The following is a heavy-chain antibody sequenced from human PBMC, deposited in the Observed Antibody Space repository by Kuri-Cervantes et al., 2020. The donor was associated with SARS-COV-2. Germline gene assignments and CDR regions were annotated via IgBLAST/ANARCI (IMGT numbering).Heavy chain of an antibody. Sequence: SETLSLTCTVSGGSISRGSYYWSWIRQPAGKGLEWMGRVQTSGSTNYNPSLESRLTISIDTSKNQFSLKLRSVTAADTALYFCARDNAVVAAAGNYTYYAMDVWGQGALVTVSS. J-gene: IGHJ4*02. CDR1: GGSISRGSYY. CDR2: VQTSGST. CDR3: ARDNAVVAAAGNYTYYAMDV. V-gene: IGHV4-61*02. D-gene: IGHD2-21*02.